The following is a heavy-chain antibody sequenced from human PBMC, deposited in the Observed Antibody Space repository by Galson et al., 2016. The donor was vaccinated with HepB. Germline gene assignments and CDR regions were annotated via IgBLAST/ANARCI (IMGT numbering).Heavy chain of an antibody. V-gene: IGHV4-59*01. CDR1: GGSISSYY. CDR2: IYYSGST. D-gene: IGHD6-13*01. J-gene: IGHJ6*02. Sequence: SETLSLTCTVSGGSISSYYWSWIRQPPGKGLEWIGYIYYSGSTNYNPSLKSRVTISVDMSKNQFSLKLTSVTAADTAVYYCARDDSRCWYGFHYGMDVWGQGTTVTVSS. CDR3: ARDDSRCWYGFHYGMDV.